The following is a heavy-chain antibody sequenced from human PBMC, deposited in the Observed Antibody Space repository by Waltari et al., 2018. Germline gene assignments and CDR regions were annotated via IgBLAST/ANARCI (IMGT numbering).Heavy chain of an antibody. CDR1: GGSFSGYY. Sequence: QVQLQQWGAGLLKPSETLSLTCAVYGGSFSGYYWSWIRQPPGKGLEWIGEINHSGSTNDNPSLKSRVTISVDTAKNQFSLKLSSVTAADTAVYYCARLGIWKWLRIRRMGFDYWGQGTLVTVSS. J-gene: IGHJ4*02. CDR3: ARLGIWKWLRIRRMGFDY. V-gene: IGHV4-34*01. CDR2: INHSGST. D-gene: IGHD5-12*01.